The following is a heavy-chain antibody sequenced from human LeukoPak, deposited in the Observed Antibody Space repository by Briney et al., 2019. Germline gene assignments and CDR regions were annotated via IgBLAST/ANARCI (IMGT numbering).Heavy chain of an antibody. V-gene: IGHV4-4*08. CDR2: ISTGGDI. Sequence: SETLSLICAVSAGSICNSYCSWARQPPGKGLQFIGYISTGGDINYNPSLRSRATMSINPSNNQLSLTLTSVTTADTAVYFCVRGPGRGYDLEPWGQGSLVTVSS. CDR3: VRGPGRGYDLEP. D-gene: IGHD3-22*01. CDR1: AGSICNSY. J-gene: IGHJ5*02.